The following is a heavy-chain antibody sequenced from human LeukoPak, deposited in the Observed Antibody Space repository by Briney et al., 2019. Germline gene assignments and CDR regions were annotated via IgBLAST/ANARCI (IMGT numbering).Heavy chain of an antibody. D-gene: IGHD2-21*01. CDR2: ISGSGGST. CDR3: AKGSGDPTDY. CDR1: GFTFRSYW. Sequence: PGGSLRLSCAASGFTFRSYWTSWVRQAPGKGLEWVSAISGSGGSTYYADSVKGRFTISRDNSKNTLYLQMNSLRAEDTAVYYCAKGSGDPTDYWGQGTLVTVSS. J-gene: IGHJ4*02. V-gene: IGHV3-23*01.